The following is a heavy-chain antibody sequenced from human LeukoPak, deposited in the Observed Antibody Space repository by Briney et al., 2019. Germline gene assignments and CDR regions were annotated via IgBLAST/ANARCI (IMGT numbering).Heavy chain of an antibody. CDR3: ARGYSSSWCFYYYGMDV. CDR2: INHSGST. Sequence: PGGSLRLSCATSGFSFNSAWMSWIRQPPGKGLEWIGEINHSGSTNYNPSLKSRVTISVDTSKNQFSLKLSSVTAADTAVYYCARGYSSSWCFYYYGMDVWGQGTTVTVSS. V-gene: IGHV4-34*01. J-gene: IGHJ6*02. CDR1: GFSFNSAW. D-gene: IGHD6-13*01.